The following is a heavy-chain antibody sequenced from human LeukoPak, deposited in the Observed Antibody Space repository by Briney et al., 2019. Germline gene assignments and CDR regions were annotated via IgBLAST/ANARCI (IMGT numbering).Heavy chain of an antibody. V-gene: IGHV3-48*04. CDR3: ARSLVVGATYLYH. CDR2: ISSSSSTI. CDR1: AFTFSSYG. J-gene: IGHJ5*02. Sequence: PSGRSLRLFCAAAAFTFSSYGMTWVRQAPGKWLECVSYISSSSSTIYYADSVKGRFTISRDNAKNSLYLQLNSLRAEDTAVYYCARSLVVGATYLYHWGQGTLVTVSS. D-gene: IGHD1-26*01.